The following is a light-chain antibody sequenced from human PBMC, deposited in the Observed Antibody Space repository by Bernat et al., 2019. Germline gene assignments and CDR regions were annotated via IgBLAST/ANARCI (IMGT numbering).Light chain of an antibody. V-gene: IGLV2-14*03. Sequence: QSALTQPASVSGSPGQSITISCTGTSTYNYVSWYQQHPGKAPKLIIYNVSIRLPGISSRFSGSKSGNTASLTISGLQTEDEAYYYCSSYTRSDILAFGGGTKLTVL. J-gene: IGLJ2*01. CDR3: SSYTRSDILA. CDR2: NVS. CDR1: STYNY.